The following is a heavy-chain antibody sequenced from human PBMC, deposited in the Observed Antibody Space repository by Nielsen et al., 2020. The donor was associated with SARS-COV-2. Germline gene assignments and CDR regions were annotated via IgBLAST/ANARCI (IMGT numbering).Heavy chain of an antibody. D-gene: IGHD2-15*01. CDR2: IWYDGSNK. CDR1: GFTFSSYG. J-gene: IGHJ4*02. CDR3: ARDRVVVVAATPSYYFDY. V-gene: IGHV3-33*01. Sequence: GGSLRLSCAASGFTFSSYGMHWVRQAPGKGLEWVAVIWYDGSNKYYADSVKGRFTISRDNSKNTLYLQMNSLRAEDTAVYYCARDRVVVVAATPSYYFDYWGQGTLVTVSS.